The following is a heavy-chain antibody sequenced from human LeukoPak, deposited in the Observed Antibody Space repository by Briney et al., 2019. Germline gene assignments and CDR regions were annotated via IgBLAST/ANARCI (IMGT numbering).Heavy chain of an antibody. Sequence: ASVKVSCKASGYTFTSYAMNWVRQATGQGLEWMGWMNPNSGNTGYAQKFQGRVTMTRNTSISTAYMELSSLRSEDTAVYYCARVYSSSWYPTYYFDYWGQGTLVTVSS. CDR1: GYTFTSYA. V-gene: IGHV1-8*02. D-gene: IGHD6-13*01. CDR3: ARVYSSSWYPTYYFDY. J-gene: IGHJ4*02. CDR2: MNPNSGNT.